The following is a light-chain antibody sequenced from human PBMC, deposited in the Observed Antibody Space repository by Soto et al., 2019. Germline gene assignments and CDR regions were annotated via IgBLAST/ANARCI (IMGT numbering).Light chain of an antibody. CDR3: QSYHSSLWGL. J-gene: IGLJ1*01. CDR1: SSSLGAGYD. Sequence: QSVLTQPPSVSGAPGQRVTISCTGSSSSLGAGYDVRWYQQFPGTAPKLLIYGNTNRPSGVPDRFSGSKSGTSASLVITGLQAEDEADYYCQSYHSSLWGLFGTGTKVTVL. CDR2: GNT. V-gene: IGLV1-40*01.